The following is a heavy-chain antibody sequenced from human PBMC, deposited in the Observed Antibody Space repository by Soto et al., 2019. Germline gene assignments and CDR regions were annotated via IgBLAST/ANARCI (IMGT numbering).Heavy chain of an antibody. D-gene: IGHD2-2*01. CDR3: ARVNGDIVVVPVANYYYYGMDV. CDR1: GGTFSSYA. J-gene: IGHJ6*02. V-gene: IGHV1-69*13. Sequence: GASVKVSCKASGGTFSSYAISWVRQAPGQGLEWMGGIIPIFGTANYAQKFQGRVTITADESTSTAYMELSSLRSEDTAVYYCARVNGDIVVVPVANYYYYGMDVWGQGTTVTVSS. CDR2: IIPIFGTA.